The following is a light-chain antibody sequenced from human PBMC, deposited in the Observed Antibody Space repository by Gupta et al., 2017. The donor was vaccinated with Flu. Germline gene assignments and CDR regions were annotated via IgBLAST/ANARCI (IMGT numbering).Light chain of an antibody. Sequence: IVLTQSPATLSVSPGERATLSCRASQSVSSNLAWSQQKPGQAPRLLIYGASTRATGSPARFSGSGSGTEFTLTISRLQSEDFACYYCQQYNNWSPGTFGQGDQGGNQT. V-gene: IGKV3-15*01. CDR2: GAS. CDR1: QSVSSN. CDR3: QQYNNWSPGT. J-gene: IGKJ1*01.